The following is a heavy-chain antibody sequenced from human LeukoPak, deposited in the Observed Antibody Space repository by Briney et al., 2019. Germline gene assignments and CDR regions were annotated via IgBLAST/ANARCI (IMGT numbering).Heavy chain of an antibody. V-gene: IGHV3-9*01. D-gene: IGHD6-13*01. CDR3: ARSYSSSWSDYYFDY. J-gene: IGHJ4*02. CDR2: ISWNSGSI. CDR1: GFTFDGYA. Sequence: PGGSLRLSCAASGFTFDGYAMHWVWHAPGKGLEWDSGISWNSGSIGYADSVKGRFASSRDNAKNSLYLQMNRLRTEDTALYYGARSYSSSWSDYYFDYWGQGTLVTVSS.